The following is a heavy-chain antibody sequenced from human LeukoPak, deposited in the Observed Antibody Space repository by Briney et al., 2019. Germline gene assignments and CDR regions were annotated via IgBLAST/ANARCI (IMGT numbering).Heavy chain of an antibody. CDR3: ARVFDTSSYYYALDI. CDR2: ISYSGGT. CDR1: GGSISNYY. J-gene: IGHJ3*02. V-gene: IGHV4-59*01. D-gene: IGHD3-22*01. Sequence: SETLSLTCTVSGGSISNYYWTWIRQSPGKGLEWIGHISYSGGTNYNPSLKSRVTISVDTSKNQFSLKLRSVTAADTAVYYCARVFDTSSYYYALDIWGHGTMVTVSS.